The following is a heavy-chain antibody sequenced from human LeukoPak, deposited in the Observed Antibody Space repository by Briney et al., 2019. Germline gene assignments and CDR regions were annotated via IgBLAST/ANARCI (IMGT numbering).Heavy chain of an antibody. D-gene: IGHD3-22*01. V-gene: IGHV3-21*01. Sequence: GESLRLSCAASGFTFSDYSMNWVRQAPGKGLEWVSSISSSSSYILYADSVRGRFSISRDNAKNSLYLQMNSLRAEDTAVYYCARDHHRRLYDSQARDTFDIWGQGTMVTVSS. CDR2: ISSSSSYI. J-gene: IGHJ3*02. CDR1: GFTFSDYS. CDR3: ARDHHRRLYDSQARDTFDI.